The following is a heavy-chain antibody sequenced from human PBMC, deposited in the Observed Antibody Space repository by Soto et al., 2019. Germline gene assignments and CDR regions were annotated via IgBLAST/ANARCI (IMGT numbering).Heavy chain of an antibody. CDR3: ARERCNGITCYVGGFDY. J-gene: IGHJ4*02. V-gene: IGHV3-49*03. Sequence: EVQLVGSGGGLVQPGRSLRLSCTASGFTFGDYAMSWFRQAPGKGLEWVGLIRNKVFDGTTEYAASVKGRFTISTDDSKTIAHLQMNSLQTEDSAVYFCARERCNGITCYVGGFDYWGQGTLGTVSS. CDR2: IRNKVFDGTT. CDR1: GFTFGDYA. D-gene: IGHD2-2*01.